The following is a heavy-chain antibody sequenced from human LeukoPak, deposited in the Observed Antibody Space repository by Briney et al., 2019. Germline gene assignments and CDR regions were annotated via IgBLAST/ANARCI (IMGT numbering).Heavy chain of an antibody. D-gene: IGHD5-24*01. CDR1: GFTFSSYA. CDR3: AKDRSPGWPSLLVGFDY. V-gene: IGHV3-30-3*01. Sequence: GGSLRLSCAASGFTFSSYAMHWVRQAPGKGLEWVAVISYDGSNKYYADSVKGRFTISRDNSKNTLYLQMNSLRAEDTAVYYCAKDRSPGWPSLLVGFDYWGQGTLVTVSS. J-gene: IGHJ4*02. CDR2: ISYDGSNK.